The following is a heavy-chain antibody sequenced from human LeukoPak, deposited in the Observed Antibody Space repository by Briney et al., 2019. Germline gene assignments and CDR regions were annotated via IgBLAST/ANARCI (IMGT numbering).Heavy chain of an antibody. D-gene: IGHD3-22*01. CDR1: GFSLSTSAVG. Sequence: SGPTLVNPTQTLTLTCTFSGFSLSTSAVGVGWIRQPPGKALGWLALIYWDDDKRYSPSLKSRLTITKDTSKNQVVLTMTNMDPVDTATYYCARRYDSSGYYLSYYFDYWGQGTLVTVSS. J-gene: IGHJ4*02. CDR2: IYWDDDK. CDR3: ARRYDSSGYYLSYYFDY. V-gene: IGHV2-5*02.